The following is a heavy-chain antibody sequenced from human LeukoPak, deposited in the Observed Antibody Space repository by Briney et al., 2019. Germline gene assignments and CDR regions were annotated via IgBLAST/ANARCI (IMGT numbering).Heavy chain of an antibody. CDR3: TRRSAGGLGAFDI. V-gene: IGHV4-30-2*01. J-gene: IGHJ3*02. D-gene: IGHD3-10*01. CDR2: IYHSGST. Sequence: SQTLSRTCAVSGGSISSGGYSWSWIRQPPGKGLEWIGYIYHSGSTYYNPSLKSRVTISVDRSKNQFSLKLNSVTAADTAVYYCTRRSAGGLGAFDIWGQGTMVTVSS. CDR1: GGSISSGGYS.